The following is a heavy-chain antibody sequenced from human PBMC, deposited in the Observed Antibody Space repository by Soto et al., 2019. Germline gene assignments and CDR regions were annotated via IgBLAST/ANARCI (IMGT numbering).Heavy chain of an antibody. CDR3: VRHTCPIHCYSFGY. J-gene: IGHJ4*02. CDR1: GITFSSYS. CDR2: ISSSSTAI. V-gene: IGHV3-21*01. Sequence: PGGSLRLSCAASGITFSSYSMNWVRPAPGKGLEWVSSISSSSTAIFYGDSVKGRFIISRDNAENSLYLQMNSLRAEDTAVYYCVRHTCPIHCYSFGYWGLGTLVTVSS. D-gene: IGHD2-21*02.